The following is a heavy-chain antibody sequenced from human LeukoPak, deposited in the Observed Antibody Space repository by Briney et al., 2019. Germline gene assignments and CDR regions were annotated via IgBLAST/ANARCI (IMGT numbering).Heavy chain of an antibody. CDR3: ARVGGYYGDRDAFDI. CDR2: INSDGSST. J-gene: IGHJ3*02. Sequence: GGSLRLSCAASGFTFSSYWMHWVRQAPGKGLVWVSRINSDGSSTSYADSVKGRFTISRDNAKNTLYLQMNSLRAEDTAVYYCARVGGYYGDRDAFDIWGQGTMVTVSS. V-gene: IGHV3-74*01. CDR1: GFTFSSYW. D-gene: IGHD4-17*01.